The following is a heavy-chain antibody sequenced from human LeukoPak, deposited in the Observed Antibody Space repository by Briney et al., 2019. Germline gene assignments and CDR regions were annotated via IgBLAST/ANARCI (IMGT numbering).Heavy chain of an antibody. Sequence: GGSLRLSCAASDFSFITYAMSWVRQAPGKGLEWVSFISSSRSYIYYADSVKGRFTISRDNAKNSLYLQMNSLRAEDTAVYYCARFIAAPYYFDYWGRGTLVTVSS. CDR2: ISSSRSYI. V-gene: IGHV3-21*01. D-gene: IGHD6-13*01. J-gene: IGHJ4*02. CDR3: ARFIAAPYYFDY. CDR1: DFSFITYA.